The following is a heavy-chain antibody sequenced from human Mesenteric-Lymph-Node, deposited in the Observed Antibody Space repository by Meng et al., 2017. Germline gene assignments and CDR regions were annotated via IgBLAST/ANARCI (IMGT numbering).Heavy chain of an antibody. Sequence: QVQLVESGGGVVQPGRSLRLSCAASVFTFSDYAMHWVRQAPGKGMEWVAVISYDGNKKYYAESMKGRFTVSREDSKNTLYLQMNSLRGEDTAVYYCARDDDYANYSLDYWGQGTLVTVSS. D-gene: IGHD4-11*01. CDR3: ARDDDYANYSLDY. V-gene: IGHV3-30-3*01. CDR2: ISYDGNKK. J-gene: IGHJ4*02. CDR1: VFTFSDYA.